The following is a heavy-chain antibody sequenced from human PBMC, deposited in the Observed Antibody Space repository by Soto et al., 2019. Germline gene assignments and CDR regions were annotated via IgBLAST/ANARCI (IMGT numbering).Heavy chain of an antibody. CDR2: IWYDGSNK. CDR1: GFTFSSYG. CDR3: AVAHHYDIFAFDI. V-gene: IGHV3-33*01. D-gene: IGHD3-9*01. Sequence: GGSLRLSCAASGFTFSSYGMHWVRQAPGKGLEWVAVIWYDGSNKYYADSVKGRFTISRDNSKNTLYLQMNSLRAEDTAVYYCAVAHHYDIFAFDIWGQGTMVTVSS. J-gene: IGHJ3*02.